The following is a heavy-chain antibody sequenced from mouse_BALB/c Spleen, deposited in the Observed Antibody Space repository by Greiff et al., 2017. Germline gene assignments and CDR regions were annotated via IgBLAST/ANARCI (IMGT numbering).Heavy chain of an antibody. V-gene: IGHV1S34*01. Sequence: LVKTGASVKISCKASGYSFTGYYMHWVKQSHGKSLEWIGYISCYNGATSCNQKFKGKATFTVDTSSSTAYMQFNSLTSEDSAVYYCASEAYGNYLDYRGKGTTLTVAA. D-gene: IGHD2-1*01. CDR3: ASEAYGNYLDY. CDR1: GYSFTGYY. J-gene: IGHJ2*01. CDR2: ISCYNGAT.